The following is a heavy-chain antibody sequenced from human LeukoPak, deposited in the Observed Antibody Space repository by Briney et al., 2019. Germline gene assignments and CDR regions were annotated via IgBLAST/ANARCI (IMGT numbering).Heavy chain of an antibody. Sequence: GGSLRLSCTASGFTFSHFWMDWVRQAQEEGLEWVSNTNQDGRVKYYVNSVKGRFTISRHNTTNSLSLRMDSLRDDDTAVYYCSRSLEYSGQGTLVTVSS. V-gene: IGHV3-7*01. CDR2: TNQDGRVK. CDR1: GFTFSHFW. J-gene: IGHJ4*02. CDR3: SRSLEY.